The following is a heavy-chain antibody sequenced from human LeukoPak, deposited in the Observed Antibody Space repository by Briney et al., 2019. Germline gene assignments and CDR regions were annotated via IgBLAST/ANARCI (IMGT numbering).Heavy chain of an antibody. J-gene: IGHJ4*02. CDR3: ARVAVGFFDY. D-gene: IGHD6-19*01. CDR2: IYTSGST. Sequence: PSETLSLTCTVSGGSISSYYWSWIRQPPGKGLEWIGYIYTSGSTNYNPSLKSRVTISVDTSKNQFSLKLSSVTAADTAVYYCARVAVGFFDYWGQGTLVTVSS. V-gene: IGHV4-4*09. CDR1: GGSISSYY.